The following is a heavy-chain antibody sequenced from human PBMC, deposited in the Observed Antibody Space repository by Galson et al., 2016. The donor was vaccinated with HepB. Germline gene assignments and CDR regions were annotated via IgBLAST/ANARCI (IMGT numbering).Heavy chain of an antibody. Sequence: SLRLSCAASGFTVSSNYMNWVRQAPGKGLEWVSLVYSSGTTYYPDSVKGRFTISRDISKNTLYLQMNSLRAEDTATYYCAKDILWWSFDYWDQGTLVTVSS. V-gene: IGHV3-53*01. J-gene: IGHJ4*02. CDR2: VYSSGTT. CDR1: GFTVSSNY. CDR3: AKDILWWSFDY. D-gene: IGHD2-8*02.